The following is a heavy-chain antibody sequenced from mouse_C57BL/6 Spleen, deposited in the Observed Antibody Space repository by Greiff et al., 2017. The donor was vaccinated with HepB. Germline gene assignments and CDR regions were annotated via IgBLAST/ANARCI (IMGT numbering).Heavy chain of an antibody. Sequence: VKLQESGPELVKPGASVKISCKASGYSFTSYYIHWVKQRPGQGLEWIGWIYPGSGNTKYNEKFKGKATLTADTSSSTAYMQLSSLTSEDSAVYYCARLAYDYDWYFDVWGTGTTVTVSS. V-gene: IGHV1-66*01. D-gene: IGHD2-4*01. CDR3: ARLAYDYDWYFDV. J-gene: IGHJ1*03. CDR1: GYSFTSYY. CDR2: IYPGSGNT.